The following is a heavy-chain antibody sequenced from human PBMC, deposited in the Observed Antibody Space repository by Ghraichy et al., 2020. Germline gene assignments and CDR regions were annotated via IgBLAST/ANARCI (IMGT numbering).Heavy chain of an antibody. V-gene: IGHV4-59*01. D-gene: IGHD3-16*01. J-gene: IGHJ6*03. CDR2: IYYSGST. CDR3: ARERGILYYYYMDV. CDR1: GGSISSYY. Sequence: SETLSLTCTVSGGSISSYYWSWIRQPPGKGLEWIGYIYYSGSTNYNPSLKSRVTISVDTSKNQFSLKLSSVTAADTAVYYCARERGILYYYYMDVWGKGTTVTVSS.